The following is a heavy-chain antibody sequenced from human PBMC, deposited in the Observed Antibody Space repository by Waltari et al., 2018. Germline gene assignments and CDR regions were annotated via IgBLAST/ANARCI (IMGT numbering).Heavy chain of an antibody. Sequence: EVQLVESGGGLVQPGGSLRITCEASGFTFSSYWMTWVRQAPGKGLEWVANIKQDGSEKYYVDSVKGRFTISRDNAKNSLYLQMNSLRVEDTAVYYCARRFVTRWCTDVWGKGTTVTVTS. J-gene: IGHJ6*04. CDR3: ARRFVTRWCTDV. V-gene: IGHV3-7*01. CDR1: GFTFSSYW. D-gene: IGHD2-8*01. CDR2: IKQDGSEK.